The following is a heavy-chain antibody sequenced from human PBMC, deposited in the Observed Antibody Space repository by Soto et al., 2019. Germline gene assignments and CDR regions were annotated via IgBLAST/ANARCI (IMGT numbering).Heavy chain of an antibody. CDR2: IIPIFGTA. CDR3: AQALGSAVSGPGRFDL. D-gene: IGHD6-19*01. V-gene: IGHV1-69*12. Sequence: QVQLVQSGAEVKKPGSSVKVSCKASGGTFSNYAISWVRQAPGQGPEWMGGIIPIFGTANYAQKFQGRVTITADASTTKAYMELSSLRSEDTAVYYCAQALGSAVSGPGRFDLWGRGTLVTVSS. J-gene: IGHJ2*01. CDR1: GGTFSNYA.